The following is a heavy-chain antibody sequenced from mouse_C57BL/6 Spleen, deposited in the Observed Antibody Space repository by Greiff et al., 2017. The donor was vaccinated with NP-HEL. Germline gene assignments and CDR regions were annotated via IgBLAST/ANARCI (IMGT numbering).Heavy chain of an antibody. CDR1: GYSITSGYY. Sequence: EVQLVESGPGLVKPSQSLSLTCSVTGYSITSGYYWNWIRQFPGNKLEWMGYISYDGSNNYNPSLKNRISITRDTSKNQFFLKLNSVTTEDTATYYCASPLVTTVVATDAMDYWGQGTSVTVSS. J-gene: IGHJ4*01. D-gene: IGHD1-1*01. V-gene: IGHV3-6*01. CDR2: ISYDGSN. CDR3: ASPLVTTVVATDAMDY.